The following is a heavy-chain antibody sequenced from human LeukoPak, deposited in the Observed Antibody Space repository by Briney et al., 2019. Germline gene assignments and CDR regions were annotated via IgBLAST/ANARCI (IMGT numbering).Heavy chain of an antibody. D-gene: IGHD1-26*01. CDR1: GFTFSSYA. CDR3: AKTPRRGSYYGWFDP. V-gene: IGHV3-23*01. Sequence: GGPLRLSCAASGFTFSSYAMSWVRQAPGKGLEWVSAISGSGGSTYYADSVKGRFTISRDNSKNTLYLQMNSLRAEDTAVYYCAKTPRRGSYYGWFDPWGQGTLVTVSS. CDR2: ISGSGGST. J-gene: IGHJ5*02.